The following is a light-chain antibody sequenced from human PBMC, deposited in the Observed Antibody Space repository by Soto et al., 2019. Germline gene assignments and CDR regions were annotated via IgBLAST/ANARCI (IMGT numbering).Light chain of an antibody. J-gene: IGLJ3*02. CDR1: SSDVGGYNY. CDR2: EVT. V-gene: IGLV2-14*01. Sequence: QSALTQPASVSGSPGQSITISCTGTSSDVGGYNYVSWYQQHPGKAPKLIIYEVTNRPSGVSDRFSGSKSDNTASLTISGLQTEDEADYYCSSYTVSSTWVFGGGTK. CDR3: SSYTVSSTWV.